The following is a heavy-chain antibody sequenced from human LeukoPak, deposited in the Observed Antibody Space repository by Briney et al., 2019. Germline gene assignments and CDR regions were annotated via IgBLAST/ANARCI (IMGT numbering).Heavy chain of an antibody. CDR2: ISSSGSTI. Sequence: GGSLRLSCAASGFTFSSSDMNWVRQAPGKGLEWVSYISSSGSTIHYADSVKGRFTISRDNAKSSLYLQMNSLRAEDTAVYYCAREGAVANYYYGLDVWGQGTTVTVSS. CDR3: AREGAVANYYYGLDV. D-gene: IGHD6-19*01. J-gene: IGHJ6*02. CDR1: GFTFSSSD. V-gene: IGHV3-48*03.